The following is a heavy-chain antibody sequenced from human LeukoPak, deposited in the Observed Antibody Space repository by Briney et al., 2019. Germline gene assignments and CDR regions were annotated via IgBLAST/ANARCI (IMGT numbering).Heavy chain of an antibody. CDR3: ARKDYFDY. Sequence: ASVKVSCKASGYTFTGYYMHWVRQAPGQGLEWMGWINPNSGGTSYAQKFQGRVTMTRDTSISTAYMELSGLTSGDTAIYYCARKDYFDYWGQGTLVTVSS. V-gene: IGHV1-2*02. J-gene: IGHJ4*02. CDR1: GYTFTGYY. CDR2: INPNSGGT.